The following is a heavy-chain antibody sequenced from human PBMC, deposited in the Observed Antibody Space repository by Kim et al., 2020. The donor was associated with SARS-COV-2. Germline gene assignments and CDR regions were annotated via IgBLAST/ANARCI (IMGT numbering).Heavy chain of an antibody. D-gene: IGHD6-19*01. CDR3: AREEFSGAVAVGYYYYGMDV. CDR2: IIPIFGTA. Sequence: SVKVSCKASGGTFSSYAISWVRQAPGQGLEWMGGIIPIFGTANYAQKFQGRVTITADESTSTAYMELSSLRSEDTAVYYCAREEFSGAVAVGYYYYGMDVWGQGTTVTVSS. CDR1: GGTFSSYA. V-gene: IGHV1-69*13. J-gene: IGHJ6*02.